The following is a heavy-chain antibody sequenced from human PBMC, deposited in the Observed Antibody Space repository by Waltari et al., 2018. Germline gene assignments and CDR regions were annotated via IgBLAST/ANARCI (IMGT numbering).Heavy chain of an antibody. CDR2: INHSGST. CDR3: ARRLGFGVRYFQH. CDR1: GGSFSGNY. V-gene: IGHV4-34*01. D-gene: IGHD3-10*01. Sequence: QVQLQQWGAGLLKPSETLSLPCAVYGGSFSGNYWSWIRQPPGQGLEWIGEINHSGSTNYNPSLKSRVTISVDTSKNQFSLKLTSVTAADTAVYYCARRLGFGVRYFQHWGQGTLVTVSS. J-gene: IGHJ1*01.